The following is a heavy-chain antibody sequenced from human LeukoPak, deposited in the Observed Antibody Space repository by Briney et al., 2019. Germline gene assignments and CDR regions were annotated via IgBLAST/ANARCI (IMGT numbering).Heavy chain of an antibody. CDR1: GFTFSDSG. CDR2: IRSKADSYAT. CDR3: AKGLRPLDY. V-gene: IGHV3-73*01. Sequence: QSGGSLRLSCAASGFTFSDSGMHWVRQASGKGLEWVGHIRSKADSYATVYAASVKGRFTITRDDSENTLYLQMNSLRAEDTAVYYCAKGLRPLDYWGQGTLVTVSS. J-gene: IGHJ4*02.